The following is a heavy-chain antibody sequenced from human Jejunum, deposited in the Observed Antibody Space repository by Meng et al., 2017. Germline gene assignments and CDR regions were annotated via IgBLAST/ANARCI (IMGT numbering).Heavy chain of an antibody. D-gene: IGHD3-16*01. Sequence: GESLKISCAASGLTFSSYAMSWVRQAPGTGLEWVSGVSDRGGSTFYADSVRGRFTISRDNSKNTLYLQMSSLRAEDTAVYYCAKAPYTYGAWALDVWGQGTMVTVSS. J-gene: IGHJ3*01. CDR3: AKAPYTYGAWALDV. V-gene: IGHV3-23*01. CDR1: GLTFSSYA. CDR2: VSDRGGST.